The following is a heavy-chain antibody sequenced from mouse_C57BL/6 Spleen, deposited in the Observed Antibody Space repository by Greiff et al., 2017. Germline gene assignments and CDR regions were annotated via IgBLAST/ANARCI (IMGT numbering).Heavy chain of an antibody. CDR2: ISYDGSN. J-gene: IGHJ3*01. V-gene: IGHV3-6*01. Sequence: EVQLQPSGPGLVKPSQSLSLTCSVTGYSITSGYYWNWIRQFPGNKLEWMGYISYDGSNNYNPSLKNRISITRDTSKNQFFLKLNSVTTEDTATYYCARDGSSGGFAYWGQGTLVTVSA. D-gene: IGHD3-2*02. CDR3: ARDGSSGGFAY. CDR1: GYSITSGYY.